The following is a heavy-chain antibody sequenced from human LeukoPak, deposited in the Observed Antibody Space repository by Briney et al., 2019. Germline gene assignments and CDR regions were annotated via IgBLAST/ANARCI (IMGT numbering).Heavy chain of an antibody. Sequence: PSETLSLTCTVSGDSIRSGGYYWSWIRQHPGEGLEWIGFIHYSGSAYFTPSLKSRVIISIDTSKSQFPLTLSSVTAADTAVYYCARILGYSYGQVDYWGQGTLVTVSS. CDR3: ARILGYSYGQVDY. V-gene: IGHV4-31*03. D-gene: IGHD5-18*01. J-gene: IGHJ4*02. CDR1: GDSIRSGGYY. CDR2: IHYSGSA.